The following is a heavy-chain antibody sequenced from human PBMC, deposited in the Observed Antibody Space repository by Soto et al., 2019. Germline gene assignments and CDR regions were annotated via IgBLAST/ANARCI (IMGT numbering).Heavy chain of an antibody. J-gene: IGHJ6*02. D-gene: IGHD2-2*01. V-gene: IGHV3-30-3*01. CDR1: GXTFSSYS. CDR2: ISYDGSNK. CDR3: AGGVYCSSTSCPMAV. Sequence: GSLRLSCAASGXTFSSYSIHGVRRAPGKGLEWVAVISYDGSNKYYADSVKGRFTISIDNSKNTLYLQMNSLRAYDTAVYYCAGGVYCSSTSCPMAVWGQGTTCTVS.